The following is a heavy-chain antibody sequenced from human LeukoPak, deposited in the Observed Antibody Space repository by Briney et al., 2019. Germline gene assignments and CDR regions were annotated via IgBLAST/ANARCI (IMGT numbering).Heavy chain of an antibody. CDR1: GGSISSGSYY. Sequence: PSETLSLTCTVSGGSISSGSYYWSWIRQPPGRGLEWIGYIYYSGSTNYNPSLKSRVTISVDTSKNQFSLQLNSVTPEDTAVYYCARGGWLARRGLPFDYWGQGTLVTVSS. CDR3: ARGGWLARRGLPFDY. CDR2: IYYSGST. V-gene: IGHV4-61*01. D-gene: IGHD6-19*01. J-gene: IGHJ4*02.